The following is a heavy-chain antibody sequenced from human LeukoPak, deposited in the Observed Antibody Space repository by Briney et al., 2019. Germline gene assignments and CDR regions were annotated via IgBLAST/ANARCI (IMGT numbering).Heavy chain of an antibody. D-gene: IGHD2-21*01. J-gene: IGHJ1*01. V-gene: IGHV3-48*02. CDR3: AGYCDRIEYFQH. Sequence: PGGSLRLSCAASGFTFSSYSMNWVRQAPGKGLEWVSYISSSSSTISYAESVKGRFTISRDNAKNSLYLQVNSLRDEDAAVYYCAGYCDRIEYFQHWGQGTLVTVSS. CDR1: GFTFSSYS. CDR2: ISSSSSTI.